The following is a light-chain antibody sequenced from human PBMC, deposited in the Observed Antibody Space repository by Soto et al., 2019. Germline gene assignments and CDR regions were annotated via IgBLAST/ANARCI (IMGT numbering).Light chain of an antibody. CDR1: SSGDGSYDL. J-gene: IGLJ1*01. V-gene: IGLV2-23*02. CDR2: EVT. CDR3: CSYAGVSTFV. Sequence: HFSLNHACSVSGVSCQALPIFCNGTSSGDGSYDLVSWYQQHPGKAPRLIIYEVTKRPSGVSNRFSGSKSGSTASLTFSGLQAEDEADYFCCSYAGVSTFVFGTGTKVTVL.